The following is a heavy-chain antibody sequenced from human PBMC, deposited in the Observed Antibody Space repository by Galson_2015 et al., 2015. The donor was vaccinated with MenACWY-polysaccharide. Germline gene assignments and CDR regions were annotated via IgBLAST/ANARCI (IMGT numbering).Heavy chain of an antibody. V-gene: IGHV3-30*02. D-gene: IGHD6-13*01. CDR3: ARNPSRLDIAAASN. CDR2: IRNDEISK. Sequence: SLRLSCAASGFNFRGNGMHWVRQAPGKGLEWVALIRNDEISKHYIDAVKGRFSISRDNSKNTLYLQMNTLRPEDTAVYYCARNPSRLDIAAASNRGQGALATVSS. J-gene: IGHJ4*02. CDR1: GFNFRGNG.